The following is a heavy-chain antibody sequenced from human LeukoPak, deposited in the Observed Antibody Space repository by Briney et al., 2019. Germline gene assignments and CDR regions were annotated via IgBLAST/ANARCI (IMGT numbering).Heavy chain of an antibody. D-gene: IGHD1-26*01. CDR3: ASLDGASYFDY. CDR2: IYYSGST. Sequence: PSETLSLTCTVSGGSISSSSYYWGWIRQPPGKGLEWIGSIYYSGSTYYNPSLKSRVTISVHTSKNQFSLKLSSVTAADTAVYYCASLDGASYFDYWGQGTLVTVSS. V-gene: IGHV4-39*01. CDR1: GGSISSSSYY. J-gene: IGHJ4*02.